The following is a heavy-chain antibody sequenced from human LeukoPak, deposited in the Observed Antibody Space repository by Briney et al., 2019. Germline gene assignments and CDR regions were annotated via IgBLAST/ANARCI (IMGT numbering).Heavy chain of an antibody. D-gene: IGHD3-22*01. Sequence: SETLSLTCTVSGGSISSSSYYWGWIRQPPGKGLEWTGSIYYSGSTYYNPSLKSRVTISVDTSKNQFSLKLSSVTAADTAVYYCARGSLEYYYDASGPGYWGQGTPVTVSS. J-gene: IGHJ4*02. V-gene: IGHV4-39*07. CDR3: ARGSLEYYYDASGPGY. CDR1: GGSISSSSYY. CDR2: IYYSGST.